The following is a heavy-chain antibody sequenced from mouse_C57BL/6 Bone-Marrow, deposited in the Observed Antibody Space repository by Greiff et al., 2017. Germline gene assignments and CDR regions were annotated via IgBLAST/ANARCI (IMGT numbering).Heavy chain of an antibody. V-gene: IGHV5-17*01. J-gene: IGHJ3*01. CDR1: GFTFSDYG. Sequence: EVQVVESGGGLVKPGGSLKLSCAASGFTFSDYGMHWVRQAPEKGLEWVAYISSGSSTIYYADPVKGRFTISRDNAKNTLFLQMTSLRSEDTAMYYCARKRLRRTGFAYWGQGTLVTVSA. CDR2: ISSGSSTI. D-gene: IGHD2-4*01. CDR3: ARKRLRRTGFAY.